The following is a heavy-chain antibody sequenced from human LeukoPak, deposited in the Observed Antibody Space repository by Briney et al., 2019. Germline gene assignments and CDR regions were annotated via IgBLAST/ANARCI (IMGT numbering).Heavy chain of an antibody. CDR3: ARLEQQLAENWFDP. Sequence: SETLSLTCTVSGGSISSYYWSWIRQPPGKGLEWIGYIYYSGSTNYNPSLKSRVTISVDTSKDQFSLKLSSVTAADTAVYYCARLEQQLAENWFDPWGQGTQVTVSS. CDR2: IYYSGST. J-gene: IGHJ5*02. CDR1: GGSISSYY. D-gene: IGHD6-13*01. V-gene: IGHV4-59*01.